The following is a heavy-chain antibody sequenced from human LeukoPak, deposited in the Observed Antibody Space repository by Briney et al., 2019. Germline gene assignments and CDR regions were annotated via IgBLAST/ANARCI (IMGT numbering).Heavy chain of an antibody. Sequence: GESLKISCTGSGYSFTSYWIGWVRQIPGKALEWMGIIYPGDSDTRYSPSFQGQVTISADKSISTAYLQWSSLRASDTAMYYCARRVAGSYHDAFDIWGQGTMVTVSS. CDR1: GYSFTSYW. V-gene: IGHV5-51*01. CDR3: ARRVAGSYHDAFDI. CDR2: IYPGDSDT. J-gene: IGHJ3*02. D-gene: IGHD1-26*01.